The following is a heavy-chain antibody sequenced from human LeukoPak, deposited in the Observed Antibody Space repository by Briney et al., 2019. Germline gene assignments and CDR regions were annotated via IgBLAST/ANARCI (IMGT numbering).Heavy chain of an antibody. CDR2: IVPIFGTA. J-gene: IGHJ4*02. D-gene: IGHD4-17*01. V-gene: IGHV1-69*13. CDR3: ARSFDYGDPLDY. CDR1: GGTFSSYA. Sequence: SVKVSCKASGGTFSSYAISWVRQAPGQGLEWMGGIVPIFGTANYAQKFQGRVTITADESTSTAYMELSSLRSEDTAVYYCARSFDYGDPLDYWGQGTLVTVSS.